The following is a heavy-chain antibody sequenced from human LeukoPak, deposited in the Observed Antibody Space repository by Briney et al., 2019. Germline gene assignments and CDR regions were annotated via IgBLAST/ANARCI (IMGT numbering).Heavy chain of an antibody. V-gene: IGHV4-34*01. CDR3: ARGSRYYDSSGYFRY. CDR1: GGSFSGYY. CDR2: INHSGST. J-gene: IGHJ4*02. Sequence: ASETLSLTCAVYGGSFSGYYWSWIRQPPGKGLEWIGEINHSGSTNYNPSLKSRVTISVDTSKNQFSLKLSSVTAADTAVYYCARGSRYYDSSGYFRYWGQGTLVTVSS. D-gene: IGHD3-22*01.